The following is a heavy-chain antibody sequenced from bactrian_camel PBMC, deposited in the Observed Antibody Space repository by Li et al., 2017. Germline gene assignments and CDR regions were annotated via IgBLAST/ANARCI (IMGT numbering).Heavy chain of an antibody. CDR2: IGASGSFP. J-gene: IGHJ6*01. Sequence: HVQLVESGGGSVQAGGSLRLSCTAPGLAFPYVALGWFRQAPGKEREGISCIGASGSFPSYADSVRGRFTISRDYFEKTLFLQMNSLTPDDTAMYFCVASRNDYCSGSWSRGVEFSYWGHGTQVTVS. D-gene: IGHD3*01. CDR3: VASRNDYCSGSWSRGVEFSY. V-gene: IGHV3S60*01. CDR1: GLAFPYVA.